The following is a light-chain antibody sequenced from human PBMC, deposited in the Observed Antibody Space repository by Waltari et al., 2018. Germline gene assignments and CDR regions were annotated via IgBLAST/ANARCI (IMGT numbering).Light chain of an antibody. V-gene: IGKV3-15*01. CDR3: QQYNNWPPWT. J-gene: IGKJ1*01. Sequence: EIVMTQSPATLSVSPGERATLSCRASQSFSSNLAWYQQKPGQAPRLLIYGASTRATGIPDRFSGSGSGTEFTLTISSLQSEDFAVYYCQQYNNWPPWTFGQGTKVEIK. CDR1: QSFSSN. CDR2: GAS.